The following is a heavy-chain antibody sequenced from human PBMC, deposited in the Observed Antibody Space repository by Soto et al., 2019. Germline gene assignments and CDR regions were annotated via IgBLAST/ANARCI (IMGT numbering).Heavy chain of an antibody. CDR2: IIPIPGTA. Sequence: QVQLVQSGAEVKKPGSSVKVSCKASGGTFRSYAISWVRQAPGQGLEWMGGIIPIPGTANYAQKFQGRVTITAGECTSTAYMELSSLRSEDTAVYYCARSQGSSTSLEIYYYYYYGMDVWGQGTTVTVSS. CDR3: ARSQGSSTSLEIYYYYYYGMDV. V-gene: IGHV1-69*01. J-gene: IGHJ6*02. D-gene: IGHD2-2*01. CDR1: GGTFRSYA.